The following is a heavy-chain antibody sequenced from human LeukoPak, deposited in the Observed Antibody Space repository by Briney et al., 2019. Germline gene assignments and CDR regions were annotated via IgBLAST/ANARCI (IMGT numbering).Heavy chain of an antibody. CDR1: GFSFSNYA. J-gene: IGHJ4*02. CDR2: ISGSGGNS. V-gene: IGHV3-23*01. D-gene: IGHD3-3*01. CDR3: AKDSDFWSGYPPDY. Sequence: PGGSLRLSCTDSGFSFSNYAMSWVRQAPGKGLEWVSAISGSGGNSNYADSVRGRFTISRDNPKNTLFLQMNSLRVEDTAVYYCAKDSDFWSGYPPDYWGQGTLVTVSS.